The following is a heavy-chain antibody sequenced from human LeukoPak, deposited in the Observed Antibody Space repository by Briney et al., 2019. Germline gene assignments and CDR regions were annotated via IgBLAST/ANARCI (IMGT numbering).Heavy chain of an antibody. CDR2: IYYSGST. D-gene: IGHD4-17*01. J-gene: IGHJ4*02. CDR3: ARDHYGDYYFDY. CDR1: GGSFSGYY. Sequence: PSETLSLTCAVYGGSFSGYYWSWIRQPPGKGLEWIGSIYYSGSTYYNPSLKSRVTISVDTSKNQFSLKLSSVTAADTAVYYCARDHYGDYYFDYWGQGTLVTVSS. V-gene: IGHV4-34*01.